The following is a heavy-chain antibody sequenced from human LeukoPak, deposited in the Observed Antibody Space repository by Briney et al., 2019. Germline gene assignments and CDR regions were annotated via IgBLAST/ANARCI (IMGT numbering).Heavy chain of an antibody. CDR2: ISVGGDTT. CDR1: GFTFSTYV. J-gene: IGHJ4*02. V-gene: IGHV3-23*01. Sequence: GGSLRLSCAASGFTFSTYVMSWARPAPGKGPEWVSTISVGGDTTFYADSVKGRFTIPRDNSQHTLYLQMNSLRAEDTAVYYCAKGGSGSYYDRIDFWGQGTLVTVSS. D-gene: IGHD1-26*01. CDR3: AKGGSGSYYDRIDF.